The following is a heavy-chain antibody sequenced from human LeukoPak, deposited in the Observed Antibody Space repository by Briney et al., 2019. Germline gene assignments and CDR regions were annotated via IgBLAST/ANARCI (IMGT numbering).Heavy chain of an antibody. Sequence: GGSLRLSCAASGFTFNNYAMHWVRQAPGKGLEWVAVISYDGSNKYYADSVKGRFTISRDNSKNTLYLQMNSLRAEDTAVYYCAREYSSGWYSRFDYWGQGTLVTVSS. D-gene: IGHD6-19*01. V-gene: IGHV3-30-3*01. CDR3: AREYSSGWYSRFDY. J-gene: IGHJ4*02. CDR2: ISYDGSNK. CDR1: GFTFNNYA.